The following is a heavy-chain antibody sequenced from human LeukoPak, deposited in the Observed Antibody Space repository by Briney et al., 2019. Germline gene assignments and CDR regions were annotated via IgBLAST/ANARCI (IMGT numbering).Heavy chain of an antibody. CDR1: GGSFSGYY. J-gene: IGHJ4*02. CDR3: ARRTRKTWVGSAQYYFDY. CDR2: INHSGST. D-gene: IGHD1-26*01. Sequence: SETLSLTCAVYGGSFSGYYWSWIRQPPGKGLEWIGEINHSGSTNYSPSFQGQVTISADKSISTAYLQWSSLKASDTAIYYCARRTRKTWVGSAQYYFDYWGQGTLVTVSS. V-gene: IGHV4-34*01.